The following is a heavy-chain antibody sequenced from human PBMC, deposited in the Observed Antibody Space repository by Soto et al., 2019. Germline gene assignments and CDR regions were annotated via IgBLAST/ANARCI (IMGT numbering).Heavy chain of an antibody. CDR2: ISAYNGNT. V-gene: IGHV1-18*01. CDR3: ARGQSYYYDSSGYPTHSYYGMDV. Sequence: ASVKVSCKASGYTFTSYGISWVRQAPGQGLEWMGWISAYNGNTNYAQKLQGRVTMTTDTSTSTAYMELRSLRSDDTAVYYCARGQSYYYDSSGYPTHSYYGMDVWGQGTRVTVSS. J-gene: IGHJ6*02. D-gene: IGHD3-22*01. CDR1: GYTFTSYG.